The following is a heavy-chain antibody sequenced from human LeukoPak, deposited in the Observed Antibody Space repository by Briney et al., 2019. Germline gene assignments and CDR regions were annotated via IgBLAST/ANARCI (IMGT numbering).Heavy chain of an antibody. CDR3: ARRSDYVWGSDRLAYYFDY. CDR1: GYSFTSYW. D-gene: IGHD3-16*02. CDR2: IYPGDSDT. V-gene: IGHV5-51*03. J-gene: IGHJ4*02. Sequence: GESLKISCKGSGYSFTSYWIGWVRQMPGKGLEWMGIIYPGDSDTRYSPSFQGQVTISADKSISTAYLQWSSLKASDTAMYYCARRSDYVWGSDRLAYYFDYWGKGTLVTVSS.